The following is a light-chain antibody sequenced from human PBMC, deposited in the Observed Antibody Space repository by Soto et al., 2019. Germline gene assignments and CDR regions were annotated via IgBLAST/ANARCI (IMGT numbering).Light chain of an antibody. J-gene: IGLJ2*01. CDR3: ALCDDSLDGRV. V-gene: IGLV1-44*01. Sequence: QSVLTQPPSASGTPGQRVTISCSGSSSNIGINTVNWYQQLPGTAPKLLIYGQNQRPSGGPDRFSGSKSGTSASLAISGVLSEDEEDDYCALCDDSLDGRVFGGGTKLTVL. CDR1: SSNIGINT. CDR2: GQN.